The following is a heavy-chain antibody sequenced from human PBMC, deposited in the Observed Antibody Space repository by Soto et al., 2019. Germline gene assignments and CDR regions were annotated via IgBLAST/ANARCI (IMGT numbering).Heavy chain of an antibody. V-gene: IGHV3-23*01. Sequence: EVQLLESGGGLVQPGGTLRLSCAASGFTFSNDAMIWVRQAPGKGLEWVSVLSGSGGTTHYPDSVNGRVTISRDNSKNTLYLHMNYLRAEDTAVYYCAKSDLRYCSGGSCGYSYFDYWGQGTLVTVSS. CDR2: LSGSGGTT. CDR3: AKSDLRYCSGGSCGYSYFDY. CDR1: GFTFSNDA. D-gene: IGHD2-15*01. J-gene: IGHJ4*02.